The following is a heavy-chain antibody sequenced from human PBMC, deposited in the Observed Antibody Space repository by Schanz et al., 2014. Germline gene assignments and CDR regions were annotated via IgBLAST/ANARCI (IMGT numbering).Heavy chain of an antibody. J-gene: IGHJ4*02. CDR3: AKVRYSSGWRGDYFDE. Sequence: QVQLLQSGSEVKKPGASVKVSCEISGYTVSALAMHWVRQAPGKGLEWLGGFDVEDGETIYAQNFQGRLIMTTDTSTTTVYMELRGLRSDDTAVYYCAKVRYSSGWRGDYFDEWGQGTLVNVAS. D-gene: IGHD6-25*01. CDR1: GYTVSALA. V-gene: IGHV1-24*01. CDR2: FDVEDGET.